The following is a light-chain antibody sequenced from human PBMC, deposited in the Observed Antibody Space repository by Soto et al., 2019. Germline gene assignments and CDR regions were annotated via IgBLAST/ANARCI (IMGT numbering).Light chain of an antibody. CDR1: SSDIGAYSS. V-gene: IGLV2-14*01. J-gene: IGLJ1*01. CDR3: LSYTASSTLV. CDR2: QVS. Sequence: QSALTQPASVSGSPGQSITISCTGTSSDIGAYSSVSWYQHHPGKAPKLIVFQVSFRPSAVSDRFSGSKSDNTASLTISGLQTEDEADYYCLSYTASSTLVFGTGTKVTVL.